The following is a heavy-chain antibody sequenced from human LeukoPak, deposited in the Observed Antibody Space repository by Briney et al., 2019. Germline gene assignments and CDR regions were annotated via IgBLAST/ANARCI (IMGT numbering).Heavy chain of an antibody. J-gene: IGHJ5*02. Sequence: GGSLRLSCAASGFSFSSYWMHWVRQAPGKGLVWVSRINSDGSSTSCADSVKGRFTISRDNAKNTLYLQMNSLRAEDTAVYYCASSVAGTGGWFDPWGQGTLVTVSS. CDR2: INSDGSST. V-gene: IGHV3-74*01. D-gene: IGHD6-19*01. CDR3: ASSVAGTGGWFDP. CDR1: GFSFSSYW.